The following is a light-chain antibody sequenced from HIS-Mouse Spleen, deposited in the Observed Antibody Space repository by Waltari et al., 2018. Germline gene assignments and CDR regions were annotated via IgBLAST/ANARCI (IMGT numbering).Light chain of an antibody. CDR2: EGS. Sequence: QSALTQPASVSGSPGQSITIPSTGTSSDVGSYNLVSWYQQHPGKAPKLMIYEGSKRPSGVSNRFSGSKSGNTASLTISGLQAEDEADYYCCSYAGSSTYWVFGGGTKLTVL. J-gene: IGLJ3*02. V-gene: IGLV2-23*01. CDR1: SSDVGSYNL. CDR3: CSYAGSSTYWV.